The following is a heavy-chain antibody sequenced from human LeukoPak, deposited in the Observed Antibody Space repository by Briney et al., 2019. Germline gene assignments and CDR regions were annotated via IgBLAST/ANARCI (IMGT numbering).Heavy chain of an antibody. CDR1: GFTFSAFW. CDR2: IKEDGSER. D-gene: IGHD2-21*01. CDR3: ARYTVPFCGGDCYSQFLDY. J-gene: IGHJ4*02. Sequence: PGGSLRLSCAASGFTFSAFWMSWVRQAPGKGLEWVGNIKEDGSERHYVDSVKGRFTISRDNAENSLYLQMSSLRVEDTAVYCCARYTVPFCGGDCYSQFLDYWGQGALVTVSP. V-gene: IGHV3-7*01.